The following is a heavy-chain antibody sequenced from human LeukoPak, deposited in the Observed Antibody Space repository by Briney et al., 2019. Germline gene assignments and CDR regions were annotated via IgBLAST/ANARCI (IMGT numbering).Heavy chain of an antibody. CDR3: ARLRYTYGKNFNY. V-gene: IGHV3-7*01. D-gene: IGHD5-18*01. CDR2: IQQDGSEK. Sequence: VGSLRLSCEASGFTFKAYWMSWVRQAPGTGLEWVANIQQDGSEKNYVDSVKGRFTISRDNARNSLYLEMNSLRAEDTAVYYCARLRYTYGKNFNYWGQGTLVTVSS. CDR1: GFTFKAYW. J-gene: IGHJ4*02.